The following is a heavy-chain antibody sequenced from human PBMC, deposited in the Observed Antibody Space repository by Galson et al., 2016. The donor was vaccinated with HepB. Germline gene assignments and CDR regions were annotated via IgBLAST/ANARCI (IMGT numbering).Heavy chain of an antibody. D-gene: IGHD3-10*01. Sequence: PALVKPTQTLTLTCTFSGFTLNTTGMCVSWIRQPPGKALEWLARIDWDDDKYCSTSLQTRLTISKDTSKNQVVLTMTNMDPVDTATYYCARIDYFGSGYYLDYWGQGTLVTVSS. V-gene: IGHV2-70*11. CDR1: GFTLNTTGMC. J-gene: IGHJ4*02. CDR2: IDWDDDK. CDR3: ARIDYFGSGYYLDY.